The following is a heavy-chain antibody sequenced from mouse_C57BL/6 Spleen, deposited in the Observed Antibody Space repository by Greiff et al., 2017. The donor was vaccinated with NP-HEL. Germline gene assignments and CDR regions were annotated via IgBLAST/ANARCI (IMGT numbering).Heavy chain of an antibody. CDR1: GYAFSSSW. CDR3: AREEGKSWFAY. J-gene: IGHJ3*01. V-gene: IGHV1-82*01. Sequence: QVQLQQSGPELVKPGASVKISCKASGYAFSSSWMNWVKQRPGKGLEWIGRIYPGDGDTNYIGKFKGKATLTADKSSSTAYMQLSSLTSEDSAVYFCAREEGKSWFAYWGQGTLVTVSA. CDR2: IYPGDGDT.